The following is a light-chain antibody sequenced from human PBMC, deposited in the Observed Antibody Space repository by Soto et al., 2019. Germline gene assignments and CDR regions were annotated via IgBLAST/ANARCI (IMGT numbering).Light chain of an antibody. J-gene: IGKJ3*01. CDR3: QQRSKWPQVT. CDR1: QSVSSY. CDR2: DAS. V-gene: IGKV3-11*01. Sequence: EIVLTQSPATLSLSPGERATLSCRASQSVSSYLAWYQQKPGQAPRLLIYDASNRATGIPARFSGSGSGTDFTLTISSLEPEDFAVYYCQQRSKWPQVTFGPGTRWIS.